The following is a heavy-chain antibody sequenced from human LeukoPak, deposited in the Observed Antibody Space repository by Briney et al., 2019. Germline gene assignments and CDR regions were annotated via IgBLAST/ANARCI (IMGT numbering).Heavy chain of an antibody. V-gene: IGHV3-23*01. D-gene: IGHD4-11*01. J-gene: IGHJ6*03. CDR3: AKSASYSNYLLTRSHYYYYMDV. CDR1: GFTFSSYA. CDR2: ISGSGGST. Sequence: PGGSLRLSCAASGFTFSSYAMSWVRQAPGKGLEWVSAISGSGGSTYYADSVKGRFTISRDNFKNTLYLQMNSLRAEDTAVYYCAKSASYSNYLLTRSHYYYYMDVWGKGTTVTVSS.